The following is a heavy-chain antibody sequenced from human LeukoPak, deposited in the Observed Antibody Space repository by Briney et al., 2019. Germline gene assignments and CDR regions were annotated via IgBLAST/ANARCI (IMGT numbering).Heavy chain of an antibody. V-gene: IGHV3-7*01. D-gene: IGHD6-19*01. CDR3: ARLGSGWADAFDV. J-gene: IGHJ3*01. CDR1: GFTFSSYW. Sequence: GGSLRLSCAASGFTFSSYWMSWVRQAPGKGLEWVANIKQDGSEKYYVDSVKGRFTISRDNAKNSLYLQMNSLRAEDTAVYYCARLGSGWADAFDVWGQGTMVTVSS. CDR2: IKQDGSEK.